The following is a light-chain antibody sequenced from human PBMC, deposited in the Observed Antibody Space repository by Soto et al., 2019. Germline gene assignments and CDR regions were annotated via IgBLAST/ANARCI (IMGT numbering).Light chain of an antibody. J-gene: IGLJ2*01. CDR2: DVS. CDR3: SSHTCNSTPVV. CDR1: SSDVGGYNY. V-gene: IGLV2-14*01. Sequence: QSALTQPASVSGSPGQTITISCTGTSSDVGGYNYVYWYQQHPGTAPKLMIYDVSNRPSGVSNRFSGSKSGNTDSLTISGPQAEDEADYDCSSHTCNSTPVVFGGGTQLTVL.